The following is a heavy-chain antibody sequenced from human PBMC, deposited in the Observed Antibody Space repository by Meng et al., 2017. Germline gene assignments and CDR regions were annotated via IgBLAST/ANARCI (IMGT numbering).Heavy chain of an antibody. V-gene: IGHV3-74*01. CDR3: ARDASIAADSVQFDP. J-gene: IGHJ5*02. Sequence: EVQLEEAGGALVQPGGSLRLSCAASGFTFSSYWMHWVRQSPGKGLVWVSRINSDGSSTSYADSVKGRFTISRDNAKNSLYLQMNSLRAEDTALYHCARDASIAADSVQFDPWGQGTLVTVSS. D-gene: IGHD6-25*01. CDR1: GFTFSSYW. CDR2: INSDGSST.